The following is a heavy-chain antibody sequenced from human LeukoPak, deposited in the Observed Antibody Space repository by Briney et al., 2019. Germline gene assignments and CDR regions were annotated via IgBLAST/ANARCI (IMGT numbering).Heavy chain of an antibody. D-gene: IGHD6-13*01. CDR1: GFTLSSYW. V-gene: IGHV3-74*01. J-gene: IGHJ6*02. CDR3: ARGSQRAAAANYYGMDV. Sequence: PGGSLRLSCAASGFTLSSYWMHWVRQAPGKGLVWVSRINSDGSSTTYADSVKGRFTISRDNAKNTLYLQMNSLRAEDTAVYHCARGSQRAAAANYYGMDVWGQGTTVTVSS. CDR2: INSDGSST.